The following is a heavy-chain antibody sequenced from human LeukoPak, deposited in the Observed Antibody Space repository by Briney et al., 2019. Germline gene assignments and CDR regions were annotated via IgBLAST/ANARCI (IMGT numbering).Heavy chain of an antibody. CDR1: GFTFSDYY. J-gene: IGHJ3*02. CDR3: AREEMATTGTFDI. CDR2: ISSSSSYS. V-gene: IGHV3-11*06. Sequence: GGSLRLSCAASGFTFSDYYMSWIRQAPGKGLEWVSYISSSSSYSNYADSVKGRFTISRDNAKNSLYLQMNSLRAEDTAVYYCAREEMATTGTFDIWGQGTMVTVPS. D-gene: IGHD5-24*01.